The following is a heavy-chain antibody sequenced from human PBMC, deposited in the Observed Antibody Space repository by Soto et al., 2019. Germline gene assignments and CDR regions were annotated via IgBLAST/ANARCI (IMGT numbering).Heavy chain of an antibody. Sequence: EVQLVESGGVVVQPGGSLRLSCAASGFTFDDYTMHWVRQAPGKGLEWVSLISWDGGSTYYADSVKGRFTISRDNSKNSLYLQMNSLRTADTAFYYCAKDYSSSWPDYFDYWGQGTLVTVSS. D-gene: IGHD6-13*01. J-gene: IGHJ4*02. CDR2: ISWDGGST. CDR1: GFTFDDYT. V-gene: IGHV3-43*01. CDR3: AKDYSSSWPDYFDY.